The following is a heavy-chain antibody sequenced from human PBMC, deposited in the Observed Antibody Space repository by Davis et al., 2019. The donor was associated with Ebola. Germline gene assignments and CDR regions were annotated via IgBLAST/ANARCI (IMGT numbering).Heavy chain of an antibody. CDR1: GFTFSSYS. J-gene: IGHJ4*02. V-gene: IGHV3-30*02. Sequence: GGSLRLSCAASGFTFSSYSMNWVRQAPGKGLEWVAFIRSDGSVKYYADSRKGRFTISRDYSKNTLSLQMNSLRAEDTAVYYCAKADPQQYFDYWGQGTLVTVSS. CDR3: AKADPQQYFDY. CDR2: IRSDGSVK.